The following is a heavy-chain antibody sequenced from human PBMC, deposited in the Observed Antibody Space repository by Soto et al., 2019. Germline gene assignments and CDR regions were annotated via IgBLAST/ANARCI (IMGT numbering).Heavy chain of an antibody. CDR2: SLPFFGTA. V-gene: IGHV1-69*13. CDR3: ARGGRYQKSYYSYVMDV. CDR1: GGTFSTYS. D-gene: IGHD1-20*01. Sequence: ASVKVSCKASGGTFSTYSINWVRQAPGQGLEWMGGSLPFFGTARYAQNFQGRVTITADESTSTAYLELSSLRSDDTAVYYCARGGRYQKSYYSYVMDVWGQGTAVTVSS. J-gene: IGHJ6*02.